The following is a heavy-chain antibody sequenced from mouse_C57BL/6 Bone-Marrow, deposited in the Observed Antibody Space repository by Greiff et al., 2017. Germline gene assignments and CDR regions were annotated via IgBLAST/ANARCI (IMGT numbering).Heavy chain of an antibody. CDR1: GYTFTSYW. V-gene: IGHV1-69*01. CDR2: IDPSDSYT. CDR3: ASRGSYYSNYVGWFAY. J-gene: IGHJ3*01. D-gene: IGHD2-5*01. Sequence: QVQLQQPGAELVMPGASVKLSCKASGYTFTSYWMHWVKPRPGQGLEWIGEIDPSDSYTNYNQKFKGKSTLTVDKSSSTAYMQLSSLTSEDSAVYYCASRGSYYSNYVGWFAYWGQGTLVTVSA.